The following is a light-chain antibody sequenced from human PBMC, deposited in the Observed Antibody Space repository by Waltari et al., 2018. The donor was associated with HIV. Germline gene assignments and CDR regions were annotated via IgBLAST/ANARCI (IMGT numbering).Light chain of an antibody. V-gene: IGLV2-14*01. Sequence: QSALTQPASVSGSPGQSITISCTGTTSDVGGYNYVSWYQHHPGKAPKLMIYEVSNRPSGVSNRFSGSKSGSTASLTISGLQAEDEADYYCSSYTRSTVYVFGTGTKVTVL. CDR2: EVS. CDR3: SSYTRSTVYV. CDR1: TSDVGGYNY. J-gene: IGLJ1*01.